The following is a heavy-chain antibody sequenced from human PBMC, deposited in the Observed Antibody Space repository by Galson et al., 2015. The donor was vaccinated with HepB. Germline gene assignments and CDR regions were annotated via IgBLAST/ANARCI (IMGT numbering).Heavy chain of an antibody. CDR3: ARDLGRWGSRTQDDY. J-gene: IGHJ4*03. V-gene: IGHV4-4*02. Sequence: SLTCAVSGGSISSSNWWSWVRQPPGKGLEWIGEIYHSGSTNYNPSLKSRVTISVDKSKNQFSLKLSSVTAADTAVYYCARDLGRWGSRTQDDYWGQGTTVTVSS. CDR2: IYHSGST. D-gene: IGHD3-16*01. CDR1: GGSISSSNW.